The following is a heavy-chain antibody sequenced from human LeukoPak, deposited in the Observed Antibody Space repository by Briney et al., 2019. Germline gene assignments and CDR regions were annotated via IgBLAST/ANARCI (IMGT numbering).Heavy chain of an antibody. CDR1: GFTVSTIH. CDR2: IYTGGSA. V-gene: IGHV3-53*01. J-gene: IGHJ4*02. D-gene: IGHD3-3*01. Sequence: GGSLRLSCAASGFTVSTIHVSWVRQAPGKGLEWVSIIYTGGSAQYAESVKGRFTISRDSSRNAVYLQMNSLRAEDTAVYYCVSGTIFGVTITDCWGQGTLVTVSS. CDR3: VSGTIFGVTITDC.